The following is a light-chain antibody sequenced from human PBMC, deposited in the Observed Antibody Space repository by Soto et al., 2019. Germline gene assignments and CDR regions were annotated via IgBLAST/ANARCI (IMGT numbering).Light chain of an antibody. J-gene: IGKJ5*01. Sequence: EIVLTQSPATLSFSPGERCTLSCMASDTIRNRLALYQQRPGQAPRLLIYDAFSRAPGIPARFSGGGSGTDFTLNISSLEPEDFGVYSCQQRHNWPITFGQGTRLEIK. CDR1: DTIRNR. V-gene: IGKV3-11*01. CDR2: DAF. CDR3: QQRHNWPIT.